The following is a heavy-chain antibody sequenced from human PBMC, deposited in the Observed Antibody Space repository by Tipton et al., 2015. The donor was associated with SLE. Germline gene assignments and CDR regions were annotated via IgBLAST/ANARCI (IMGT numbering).Heavy chain of an antibody. CDR1: GFNFGVYW. Sequence: SLGLSCVASGFNFGVYWMHWVRQAPGKGLVWVSRIKNDGTMTDYADSVRGRFTVSRDNAKNTLYLQMNSLRAEDTAVYFCARTDYVDYWGQGTQVTVSS. CDR2: IKNDGTMT. V-gene: IGHV3-74*01. J-gene: IGHJ4*02. CDR3: ARTDYVDY.